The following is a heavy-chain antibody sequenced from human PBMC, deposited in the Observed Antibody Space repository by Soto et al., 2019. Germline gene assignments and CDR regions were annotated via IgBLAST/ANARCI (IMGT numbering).Heavy chain of an antibody. Sequence: GASVKVSCKASGYTFTSYGISWVRQAPGQGLEWMGWISAYNGNTNYAQKLQGRVTMTTDTSTSTAYMELRSLRSDDTAVYYCARDPLGAPTSYYSYGMDVWGQGTTVTVSS. CDR1: GYTFTSYG. J-gene: IGHJ6*02. D-gene: IGHD1-26*01. CDR3: ARDPLGAPTSYYSYGMDV. V-gene: IGHV1-18*04. CDR2: ISAYNGNT.